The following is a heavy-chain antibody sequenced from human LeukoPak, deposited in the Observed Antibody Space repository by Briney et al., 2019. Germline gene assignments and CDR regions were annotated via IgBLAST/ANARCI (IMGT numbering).Heavy chain of an antibody. CDR1: GGSFSGYY. J-gene: IGHJ5*02. Sequence: SETLSLTCAVYGGSFSGYYWSWIRQPPGKGLEWIGEINHSGSTNYDPSLKSRVTISVDTSKNQFSLKLSSVTAADTAVYYCARHGGLLWFGTIKWFDPWGQGTLVTVSS. CDR2: INHSGST. V-gene: IGHV4-34*01. D-gene: IGHD3-10*01. CDR3: ARHGGLLWFGTIKWFDP.